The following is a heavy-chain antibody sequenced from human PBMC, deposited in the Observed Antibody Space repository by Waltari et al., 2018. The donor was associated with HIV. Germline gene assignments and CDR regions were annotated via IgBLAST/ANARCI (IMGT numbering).Heavy chain of an antibody. Sequence: QVQLVQSGAEVKKPGSSVKVSCKASGGTFSSYTISWVRQAPGQGLEWMGRIIPILGIANYAQKFQGRVTITADKSTSTAYMELSSLRSEDTAVYYCARAMAAAGYGMDVWGQGTTVTVSS. CDR1: GGTFSSYT. CDR2: IIPILGIA. D-gene: IGHD6-13*01. CDR3: ARAMAAAGYGMDV. V-gene: IGHV1-69*02. J-gene: IGHJ6*02.